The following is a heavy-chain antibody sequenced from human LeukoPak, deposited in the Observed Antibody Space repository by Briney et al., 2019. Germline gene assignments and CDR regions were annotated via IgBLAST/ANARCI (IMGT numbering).Heavy chain of an antibody. CDR3: ARGAPVNPDWFDP. CDR1: GFTFSSYS. Sequence: GGSLRLSCAASGFTFSSYSMNWVRQAPGKGLEWVSSISSSSSYIYYADSVKGRFTISRDNAKNSLYLQMNSLRAEDTAVYYCARGAPVNPDWFDPWGQGTLVTVSS. D-gene: IGHD2/OR15-2a*01. J-gene: IGHJ5*02. CDR2: ISSSSSYI. V-gene: IGHV3-21*01.